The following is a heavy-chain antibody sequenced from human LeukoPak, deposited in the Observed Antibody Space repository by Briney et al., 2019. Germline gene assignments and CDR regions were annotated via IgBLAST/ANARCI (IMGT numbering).Heavy chain of an antibody. CDR2: IDPNNGDT. D-gene: IGHD4-11*01. CDR3: ARDPSSVTLYFFDY. Sequence: GASVKVSCKASGYTFRGNYIHGLRQAPGQGLEWMGWIDPNNGDTKSAQKFQGRVTMSRDTPISTAYMDLSSQSPDAAAVYYCARDPSSVTLYFFDYWGQGTLVTVSS. J-gene: IGHJ4*02. V-gene: IGHV1-2*02. CDR1: GYTFRGNY.